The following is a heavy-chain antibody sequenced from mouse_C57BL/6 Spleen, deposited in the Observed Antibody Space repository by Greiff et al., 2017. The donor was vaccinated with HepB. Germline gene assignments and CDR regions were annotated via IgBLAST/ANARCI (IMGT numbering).Heavy chain of an antibody. J-gene: IGHJ2*01. CDR2: IHPNSGST. D-gene: IGHD1-1*01. V-gene: IGHV1-64*01. CDR1: GYTFTSYW. CDR3: ARGRSYGSSFDY. Sequence: VQLQQPGAELVKPGASVKLSCKASGYTFTSYWMHWVKQRPGQGLEWIGMIHPNSGSTNYNEKFKSKATLTVDKSSSTAYMQLSSLTSEDSAVYYCARGRSYGSSFDYWGQGTTLTVSS.